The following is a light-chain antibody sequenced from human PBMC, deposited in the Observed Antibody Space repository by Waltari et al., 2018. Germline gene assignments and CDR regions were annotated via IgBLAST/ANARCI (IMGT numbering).Light chain of an antibody. CDR2: GAS. J-gene: IGKJ3*01. CDR1: QSVSSTF. Sequence: EIVLPQSQGTLSLSPGERATLPCRASQSVSSTFLAWYQQKPGQAPRLLIYGASNRATGIPDRFSGSGSGTDFTLTINRLEPEDFAVYYCQQYGSSPPIFTFGPGTKVNI. CDR3: QQYGSSPPIFT. V-gene: IGKV3-20*01.